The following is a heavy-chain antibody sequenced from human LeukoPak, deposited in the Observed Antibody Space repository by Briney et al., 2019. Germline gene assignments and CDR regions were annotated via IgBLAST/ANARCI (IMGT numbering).Heavy chain of an antibody. CDR3: ASDSSSDMDV. CDR1: GASVSSYY. Sequence: PSETLSLTCTVSGASVSSYYWIWIRQPAGRGLEWIGRIDASGSTNYNPSLKSRVTMSVDSSKNQFSLKVSSVTAADTAVYYCASDSSSDMDVWGKGTTVTVSS. D-gene: IGHD6-6*01. J-gene: IGHJ6*03. CDR2: IDASGST. V-gene: IGHV4-4*07.